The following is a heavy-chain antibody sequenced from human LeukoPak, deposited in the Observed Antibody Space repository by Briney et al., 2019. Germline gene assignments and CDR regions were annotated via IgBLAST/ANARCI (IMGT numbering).Heavy chain of an antibody. V-gene: IGHV3-21*01. J-gene: IGHJ4*02. Sequence: GGSLRLPCAASGFTFSSYSMNWVRQAPGKGLEWVSSISSSGSYIYYADSVKGRFTISRDNAKNSLYLQMNSLRAEDTAVYYCARERETSSTSCYGVWGQGTLVTVSS. CDR1: GFTFSSYS. CDR3: ARERETSSTSCYGV. CDR2: ISSSGSYI. D-gene: IGHD2-2*01.